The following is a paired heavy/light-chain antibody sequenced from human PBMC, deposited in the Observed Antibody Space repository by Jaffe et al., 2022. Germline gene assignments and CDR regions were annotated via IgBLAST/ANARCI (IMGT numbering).Heavy chain of an antibody. D-gene: IGHD1-26*01. CDR2: IYHSGST. J-gene: IGHJ4*02. CDR3: VRLSCFSGSECNAFFDH. V-gene: IGHV4-38-2*01. CDR1: GYSISSGYY. Sequence: QVQLQESGPGLVKPSETLSLTCAVSGYSISSGYYWGWIRQPPGKGLEWIGSIYHSGSTYYNPSLKSRVTISVDTSRNQFSLKLNSVTAADTAVYYCVRLSCFSGSECNAFFDHWGQGTLVTVSS.
Light chain of an antibody. CDR3: CSYAGSGTFV. J-gene: IGLJ1*01. Sequence: QSALTQPASVSGSPGQSITISCTGTSSDVGSYNLVSWYQQHPGKAPKLMIYEVSKRPSGVSNRFSGSKSGNTASLTISGLQAEDEADYYCCSYAGSGTFVFGTGTKVTVL. V-gene: IGLV2-23*02. CDR2: EVS. CDR1: SSDVGSYNL.